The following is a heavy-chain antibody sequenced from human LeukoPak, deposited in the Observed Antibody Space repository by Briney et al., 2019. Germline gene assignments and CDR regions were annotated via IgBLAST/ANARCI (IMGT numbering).Heavy chain of an antibody. CDR2: ISGSGGST. D-gene: IGHD2-21*02. Sequence: GGSLRLSCAASGFTFSSYAMSWVRQAPGKGLEWVSAISGSGGSTYYADSVKGRFTISRDNSKNTLYLQMNSLRAEDTAVYYCAKDLVRVVGTDRGGYYFDYWGQGTLVTVSS. J-gene: IGHJ4*02. CDR3: AKDLVRVVGTDRGGYYFDY. V-gene: IGHV3-23*01. CDR1: GFTFSSYA.